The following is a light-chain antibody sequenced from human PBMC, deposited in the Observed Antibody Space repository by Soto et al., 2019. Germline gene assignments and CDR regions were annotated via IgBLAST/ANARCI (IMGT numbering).Light chain of an antibody. V-gene: IGLV1-44*01. CDR3: AAWNDRLNGPNYV. Sequence: QSVLTQPPSVSGTPGQTVTISCSGSTSNIGTNPVNWYQQLPGTAPKLLISSNNQRPSGVPDRFSGSRSGTSASLAISGLQSEDEGDYYCAAWNDRLNGPNYVFGTGTQLTVL. J-gene: IGLJ1*01. CDR2: SNN. CDR1: TSNIGTNP.